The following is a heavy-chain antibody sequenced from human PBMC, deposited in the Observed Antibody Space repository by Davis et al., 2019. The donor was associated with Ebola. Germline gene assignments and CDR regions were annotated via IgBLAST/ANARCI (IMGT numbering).Heavy chain of an antibody. D-gene: IGHD3-3*01. V-gene: IGHV3-33*01. CDR3: ARGDDGVADGWFDP. CDR1: GFTFSSYG. CDR2: IWYDGSNK. J-gene: IGHJ5*02. Sequence: PGGSLRLSCAASGFTFSSYGMHWVRQAPVKGLEWVAVIWYDGSNKYYADSVKGRFTISRDNSKNTLYLQMNSLRAEDTAVYYCARGDDGVADGWFDPWGQGTLVTVSS.